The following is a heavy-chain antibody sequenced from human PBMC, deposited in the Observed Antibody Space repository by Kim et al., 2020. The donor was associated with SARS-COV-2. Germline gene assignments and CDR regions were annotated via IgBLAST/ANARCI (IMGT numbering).Heavy chain of an antibody. CDR3: AADGPRRGVALDV. Sequence: YAQKFQERDTMTRDMSKSTAYMELSSLRSEDTAVYYCAADGPRRGVALDVWGQGTTVTVSS. J-gene: IGHJ6*02. V-gene: IGHV1-58*01. D-gene: IGHD5-12*01.